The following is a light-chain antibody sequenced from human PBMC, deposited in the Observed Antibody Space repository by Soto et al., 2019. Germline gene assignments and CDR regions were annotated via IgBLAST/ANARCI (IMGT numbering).Light chain of an antibody. CDR2: DTS. CDR3: QPYNNWPLT. Sequence: EVVMRQSPATLSVSPGAGATLSCRASQGIGDTLAWYQHKPGQTPRLLIYDTSTRATGVPTRFSGSRSGAEFTLTINSLQSEDWAVYYGQPYNNWPLTFGGGTKVEIK. CDR1: QGIGDT. J-gene: IGKJ4*01. V-gene: IGKV3-15*01.